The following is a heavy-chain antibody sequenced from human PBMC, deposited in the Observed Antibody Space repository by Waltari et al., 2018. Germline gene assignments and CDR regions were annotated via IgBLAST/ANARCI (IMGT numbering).Heavy chain of an antibody. V-gene: IGHV1-69*12. CDR3: ARAGAGWYYDSSGSSNWFGP. CDR1: GGDVSSYA. D-gene: IGHD3-22*01. CDR2: VIPSFGTA. J-gene: IGHJ5*02. Sequence: QVQLVQSGAEWKKPGSSVKVSCKASGGDVSSYAISWVRQAPGQGREWMGWVIPSFGTAHSAQKFQGRVTITAAASTSTAYMELSSLRSEATAVYYCARAGAGWYYDSSGSSNWFGPWGQGTLVTVSS.